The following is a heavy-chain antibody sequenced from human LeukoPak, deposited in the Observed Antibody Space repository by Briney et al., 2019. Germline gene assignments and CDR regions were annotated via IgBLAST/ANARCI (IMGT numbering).Heavy chain of an antibody. J-gene: IGHJ4*02. V-gene: IGHV1-69*06. Sequence: SVKVSCKASGGTFSSYAISWVRQAPGQGLEWMGGIIPIFGTANYAQKFQGRVTMTEDTSTDTAYMELSSLRSEDTAVYYCATGYYYGSGSLPLDYWGQGTLVTVSS. CDR3: ATGYYYGSGSLPLDY. CDR2: IIPIFGTA. CDR1: GGTFSSYA. D-gene: IGHD3-10*01.